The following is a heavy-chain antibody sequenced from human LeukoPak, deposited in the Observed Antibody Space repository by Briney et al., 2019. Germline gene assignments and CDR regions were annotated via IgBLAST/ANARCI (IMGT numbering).Heavy chain of an antibody. Sequence: GASVKASCKASGYTFTSYAMHWVRQAPGQRLEWMGWINAGNGNTKYSQKFQGRVTITRDTSASTAYMELSSLRSEDTAVYYCAGSVVAATQIGFDYWGQGTLVTVSP. CDR3: AGSVVAATQIGFDY. J-gene: IGHJ4*02. CDR2: INAGNGNT. V-gene: IGHV1-3*01. D-gene: IGHD2-15*01. CDR1: GYTFTSYA.